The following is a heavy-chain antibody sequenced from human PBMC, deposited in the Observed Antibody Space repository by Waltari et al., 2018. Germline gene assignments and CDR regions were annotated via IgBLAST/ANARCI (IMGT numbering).Heavy chain of an antibody. Sequence: EVQVVQSGAEVKKPGATVKIYCKAYGYTFNDFYIHWLQLAPGKGLEWMGRVNTEDGETMYGMNFRDRITMTADTSTNTAYMELSSLRSADTAVYYCVVGGYCSPSICPWDYWGQGTLVTVSS. V-gene: IGHV1-69-2*01. J-gene: IGHJ4*02. CDR1: GYTFNDFY. CDR3: VVGGYCSPSICPWDY. D-gene: IGHD2-15*01. CDR2: VNTEDGET.